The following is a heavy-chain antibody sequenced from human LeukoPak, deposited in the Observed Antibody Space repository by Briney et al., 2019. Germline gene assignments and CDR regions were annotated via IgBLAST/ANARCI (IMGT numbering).Heavy chain of an antibody. CDR2: ISDAGSNT. J-gene: IGHJ5*02. Sequence: GGSLRLSCVTSEFTFRSYYMHWVRQAPGKGLEWVAVISDAGSNTDYADSVKGRFTVSRDNSKNTSYLQMSSLRDEDTAVYYCAKGGHSSGWPNWLDPWGQGTLVTVSS. CDR1: EFTFRSYY. CDR3: AKGGHSSGWPNWLDP. D-gene: IGHD6-19*01. V-gene: IGHV3-30*18.